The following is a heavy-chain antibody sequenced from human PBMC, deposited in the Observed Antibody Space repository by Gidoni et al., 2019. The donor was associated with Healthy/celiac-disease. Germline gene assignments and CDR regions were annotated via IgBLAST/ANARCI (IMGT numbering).Heavy chain of an antibody. CDR3: ARDTKAARPVSLYYGMDV. V-gene: IGHV3-11*01. CDR1: GFTFSDSY. J-gene: IGHJ6*02. CDR2: ISSSGSTI. D-gene: IGHD6-6*01. Sequence: QVQLVESGGGLVKPGGSLRLSCAASGFTFSDSYMSWIRQAPGKGLEWVSYISSSGSTIYYADSVKGRFTISRDNAKNSLYLQMNSLRAEDTAVYYCARDTKAARPVSLYYGMDVWGQGTTVTVSS.